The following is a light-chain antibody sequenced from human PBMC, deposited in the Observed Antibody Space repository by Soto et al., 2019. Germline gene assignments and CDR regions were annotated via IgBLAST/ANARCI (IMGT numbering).Light chain of an antibody. CDR3: SSYTNTNTWV. Sequence: QSALTQPASVSGSPGQSITISCTGSSSDIGHYDFVSWYQQHPGKAPRLIIYEVTNRPSGVSNRFSGSKSGNTASLTISGLQAEDEADYYCSSYTNTNTWVFGGGTKLTVL. J-gene: IGLJ3*02. V-gene: IGLV2-14*01. CDR1: SSDIGHYDF. CDR2: EVT.